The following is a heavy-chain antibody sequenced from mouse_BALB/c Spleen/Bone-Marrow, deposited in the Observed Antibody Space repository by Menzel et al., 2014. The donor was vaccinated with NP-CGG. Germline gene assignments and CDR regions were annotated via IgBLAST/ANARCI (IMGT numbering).Heavy chain of an antibody. CDR2: IDPANGNT. D-gene: IGHD1-1*01. Sequence: VQLKQSGAELVKPGASVKLSCTASGFNIKDTYMHWVKQRPEQGLEWIGRIDPANGNTKYDPKFQGKATITADTSSNTAYLQLSSLTSEDTAVYYCAYGSSYAYFDYWGQGTTLTVSS. V-gene: IGHV14-3*02. CDR3: AYGSSYAYFDY. J-gene: IGHJ2*01. CDR1: GFNIKDTY.